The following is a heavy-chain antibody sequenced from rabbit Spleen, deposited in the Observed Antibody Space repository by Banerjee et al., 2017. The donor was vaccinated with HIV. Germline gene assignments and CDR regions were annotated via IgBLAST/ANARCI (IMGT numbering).Heavy chain of an antibody. CDR3: ARDSGSSFSSYGMDL. CDR1: GFSFSSSYY. J-gene: IGHJ6*01. V-gene: IGHV1S40*01. D-gene: IGHD8-1*01. CDR2: IDSGSSGFT. Sequence: QSLEKSGGDLVKPGASLTLTCTASGFSFSSSYYMCWVRQAPGKGLEWIACIDSGSSGFTYFASWAKGRFTISKTSSTTVTLQMTSLTAADTATYFCARDSGSSFSSYGMDLWGPGTLVTVS.